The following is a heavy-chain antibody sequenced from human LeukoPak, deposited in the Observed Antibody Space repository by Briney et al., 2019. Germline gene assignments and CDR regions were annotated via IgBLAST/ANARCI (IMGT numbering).Heavy chain of an antibody. D-gene: IGHD6-13*01. CDR3: ARAPRESSSWYNWFDP. V-gene: IGHV4-4*02. Sequence: SGTLSLTCAVSGGSISSSNWWSWVRQPPGKGLEWIGEIYHSGSTNNNPSLKSRVTISVDKSKNQFSLKLSSVTAADTAVYYCARAPRESSSWYNWFDPWGQGTLVTVSS. J-gene: IGHJ5*02. CDR1: GGSISSSNW. CDR2: IYHSGST.